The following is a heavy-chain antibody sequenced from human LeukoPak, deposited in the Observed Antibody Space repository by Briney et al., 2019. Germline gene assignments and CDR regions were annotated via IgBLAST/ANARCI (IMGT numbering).Heavy chain of an antibody. Sequence: TGGSLRLSCEASGFTFSNYGMNWVRQAPGKGLEWVSYIRPNDGTTHYADSVKGRFTISRDNAKNSLSLQMTSLRADDTAVYYCVRGQTSLDNWFDPWGQGTLVTVSS. CDR2: IRPNDGTT. J-gene: IGHJ5*02. V-gene: IGHV3-48*01. CDR3: VRGQTSLDNWFDP. CDR1: GFTFSNYG.